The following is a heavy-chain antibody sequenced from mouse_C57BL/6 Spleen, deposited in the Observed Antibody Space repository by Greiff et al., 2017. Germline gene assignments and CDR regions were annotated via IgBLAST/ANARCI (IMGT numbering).Heavy chain of an antibody. Sequence: QVQLQQSGAELAKPGASVKLSCKASGYTFTSYWMTWVKQRPGQGLEWIGYINPSSGYTKYNQKFKDKATLTVDKSSSTAYMQLSSLTYEDSAVYYCARSDAEVAAASGYWGQGTMVTVSA. J-gene: IGHJ3*01. V-gene: IGHV1-7*01. CDR1: GYTFTSYW. D-gene: IGHD6-1*01. CDR3: ARSDAEVAAASGY. CDR2: INPSSGYT.